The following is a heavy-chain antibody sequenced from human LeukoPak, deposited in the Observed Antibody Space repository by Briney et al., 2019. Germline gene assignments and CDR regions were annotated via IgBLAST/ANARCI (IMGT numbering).Heavy chain of an antibody. J-gene: IGHJ3*02. CDR3: ARVNGGPHAFDI. D-gene: IGHD4-23*01. V-gene: IGHV3-7*01. CDR1: GFTFSASW. CDR2: IKEDGSQT. Sequence: GGSLRLSCAASGFTFSASWMTWVRQAPGKGLEWVAHIKEDGSQTYYVDSVKGRFTISRDNAKNSLYLQMNSLRAEDTAVYYCARVNGGPHAFDIWGQGTMVTVSS.